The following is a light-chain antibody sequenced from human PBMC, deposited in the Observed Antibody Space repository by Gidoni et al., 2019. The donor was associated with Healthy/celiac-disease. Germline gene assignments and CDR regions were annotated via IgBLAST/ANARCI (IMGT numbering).Light chain of an antibody. J-gene: IGKJ4*01. CDR3: QQSYSTLLT. CDR2: AAS. Sequence: DIQMTQSPSSLSASVGDRVTIPCRASQSISSYLNWYQQKPGKAPKLLIYAASSFQSGVPSRFSGSGSGTAFTLTISSLQPEDFATYYCQQSYSTLLTFGGGTKVEIK. CDR1: QSISSY. V-gene: IGKV1-39*01.